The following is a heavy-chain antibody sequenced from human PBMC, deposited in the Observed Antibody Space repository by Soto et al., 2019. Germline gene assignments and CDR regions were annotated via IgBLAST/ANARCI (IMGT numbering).Heavy chain of an antibody. V-gene: IGHV3-23*01. CDR2: ISGSGGST. D-gene: IGHD6-19*01. CDR1: GFTFSSYA. J-gene: IGHJ4*02. CDR3: AKDYQWLEARFDY. Sequence: EVQLLESGGGLVQPGGSLRLSCAASGFTFSSYAMSWVRQAPGKGQEWVSAISGSGGSTYYADSVKGRFTISRDNSKNTLYLQMNSLRAEDTAVYYCAKDYQWLEARFDYWGQGTLVTVSS.